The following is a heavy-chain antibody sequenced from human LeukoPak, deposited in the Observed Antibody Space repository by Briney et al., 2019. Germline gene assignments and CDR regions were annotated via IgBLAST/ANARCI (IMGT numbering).Heavy chain of an antibody. Sequence: GGSLRLSCAASGFTFSSYNMNWVRQAPGKGLEWVSFISTSSSYIHYADSVKGRFTISRDNAKNSLYLQMNSLRAEDTAVYYCARGYSSGAFDYWGQGTLVTVSS. CDR2: ISTSSSYI. CDR3: ARGYSSGAFDY. J-gene: IGHJ4*02. V-gene: IGHV3-21*01. CDR1: GFTFSSYN. D-gene: IGHD6-19*01.